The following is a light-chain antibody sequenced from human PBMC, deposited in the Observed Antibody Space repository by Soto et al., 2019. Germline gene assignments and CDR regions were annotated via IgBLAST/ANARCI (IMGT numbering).Light chain of an antibody. Sequence: QSALTQPRSVSGSPGQSVTISCTGTSSDVGGYNYVSWYQQHPGKAPKLIIYDVTERPSGVPDRFSGSKSGNTASLTISGLQAEDETDYYCCSYAGDYVVFGGGTKLTVL. CDR2: DVT. CDR3: CSYAGDYVV. V-gene: IGLV2-11*01. CDR1: SSDVGGYNY. J-gene: IGLJ2*01.